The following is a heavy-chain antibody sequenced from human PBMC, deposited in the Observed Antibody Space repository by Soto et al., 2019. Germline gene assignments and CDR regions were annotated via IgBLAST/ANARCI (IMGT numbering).Heavy chain of an antibody. J-gene: IGHJ6*02. V-gene: IGHV3-23*01. Sequence: EVQLLESGGDLVQPGGSLRLSCAASGFTFSSYAMTWVRQAPGKGLEWVSGISGSGGSTYYADSVKGRFTISRDNYMNTMSLQMNSLRAEDTAVYYCAQGVRSYYYYGMDVWGQGTTVTVSS. CDR1: GFTFSSYA. CDR2: ISGSGGST. CDR3: AQGVRSYYYYGMDV. D-gene: IGHD3-22*01.